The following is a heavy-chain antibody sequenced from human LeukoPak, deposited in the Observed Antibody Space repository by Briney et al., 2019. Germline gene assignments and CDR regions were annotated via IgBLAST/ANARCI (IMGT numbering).Heavy chain of an antibody. CDR2: FDPEDGET. J-gene: IGHJ4*02. Sequence: ASVKVSCKVPGYTLTELSMHWVRQAPGKGLEWMGGFDPEDGETIYAQKFQGRVTMTEDTSTDTAYMELSSLRSEDTAVYYCATARRWDYVWGSDQYYFDYWGQGTLVTVSS. D-gene: IGHD3-16*01. CDR1: GYTLTELS. CDR3: ATARRWDYVWGSDQYYFDY. V-gene: IGHV1-24*01.